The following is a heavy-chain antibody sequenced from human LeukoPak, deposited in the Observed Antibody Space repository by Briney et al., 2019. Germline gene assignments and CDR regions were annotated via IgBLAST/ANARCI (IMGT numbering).Heavy chain of an antibody. Sequence: GRSPRLSCAASGFTFSSYGMHWVRQAPGKGLEWVAVISYDGSNKYYADSVKGRFTISRDNSKNTLYLQMNSLRAEDTAVYYCAKEGSYSSGWLYYYGMDVWGQGTTVTVSS. CDR2: ISYDGSNK. V-gene: IGHV3-30*18. CDR1: GFTFSSYG. J-gene: IGHJ6*02. CDR3: AKEGSYSSGWLYYYGMDV. D-gene: IGHD6-19*01.